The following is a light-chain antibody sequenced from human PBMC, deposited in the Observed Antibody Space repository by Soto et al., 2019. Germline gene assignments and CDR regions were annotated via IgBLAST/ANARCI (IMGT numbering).Light chain of an antibody. CDR3: SSYTGSNNLVV. V-gene: IGLV2-8*01. Sequence: QSVLTQPPSASGSPGQSVTISCTGTSGDVGGYNFVSWYQQHPGKAPKLMIYDVSKRPSGVPDRFSGSKSGNTASLTVSGLQAEDEADYYCSSYTGSNNLVVFSGGTKLTVL. CDR2: DVS. J-gene: IGLJ2*01. CDR1: SGDVGGYNF.